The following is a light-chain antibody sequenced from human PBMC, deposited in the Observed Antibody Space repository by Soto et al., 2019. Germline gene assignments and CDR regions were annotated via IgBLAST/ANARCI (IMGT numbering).Light chain of an antibody. CDR3: QQYNSYSPKT. CDR2: DAS. V-gene: IGKV1-33*01. J-gene: IGKJ1*01. Sequence: DIQMTQSPSXLSASVGDRVTITCQASQDISNSLNWYHQIPGKAPKLLIYDASNLETGVPSRFSGSGSGTEFTLTISSLQPDDFATYYCQQYNSYSPKTFGQGTKVDIK. CDR1: QDISNS.